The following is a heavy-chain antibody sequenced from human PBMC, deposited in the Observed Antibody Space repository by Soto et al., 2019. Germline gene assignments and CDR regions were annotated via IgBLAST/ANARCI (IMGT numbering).Heavy chain of an antibody. CDR2: IIPLLDIT. Sequence: SVKVSCKASGAAFTNAIITWVRQAPGQGLEWMERIIPLLDITNYAQKFQGRVTITADKSTSTAYMELNSLISEDTAVFYCARDSPIGSTFSGYDAIDYWGQGTLVTVSS. CDR3: ARDSPIGSTFSGYDAIDY. CDR1: GAAFTNAI. J-gene: IGHJ4*02. D-gene: IGHD5-12*01. V-gene: IGHV1-69*04.